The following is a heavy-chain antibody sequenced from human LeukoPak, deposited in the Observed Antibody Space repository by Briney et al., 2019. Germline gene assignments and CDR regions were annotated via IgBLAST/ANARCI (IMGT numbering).Heavy chain of an antibody. CDR1: GGSLSSGNYQ. CDR3: LRDQDCSGGDCQVC. Sequence: SETLSLTYTVSGGSLSSGNYQWGWIRQPPGKGLEWIALISHSGTTYYNPSLKSRVTMSVDTSKNQFSLKLNSVTAADTAVYCCLRDQDCSGGDCQVCWGQGTLVTVSS. J-gene: IGHJ4*02. V-gene: IGHV4-39*02. D-gene: IGHD2-15*01. CDR2: ISHSGTT.